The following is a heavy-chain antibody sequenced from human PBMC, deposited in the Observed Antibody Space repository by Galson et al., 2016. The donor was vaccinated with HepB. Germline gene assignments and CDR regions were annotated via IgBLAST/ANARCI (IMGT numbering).Heavy chain of an antibody. V-gene: IGHV1-46*01. CDR1: GYPFTTYY. CDR3: ESRSLSTRAFEF. CDR2: IYPTDHST. Sequence: SVKVSCKASGYPFTTYYIHWVRQAPGQGLEYMRLIYPTDHSTAYAPRFEGRVTMTDDTSTSTVFMELISLTFDDTAIYYCESRSLSTRAFEFWGQGTLVTFSS. J-gene: IGHJ4*02. D-gene: IGHD5/OR15-5a*01.